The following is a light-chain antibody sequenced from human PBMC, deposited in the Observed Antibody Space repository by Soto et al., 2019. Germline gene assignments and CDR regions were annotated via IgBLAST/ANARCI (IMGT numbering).Light chain of an antibody. V-gene: IGLV2-23*01. J-gene: IGLJ2*01. CDR1: SSDVGSYNL. CDR2: EGS. CDR3: CSYAGRLV. Sequence: QSALTQPASVSGSPGQSITISCTGTSSDVGSYNLVSWYQQHPGKAPKLIIYEGSKRPSGVSNRFSGSKSGNTASLTISGLHAEDEAEYYCCSYAGRLVFGGGTKLTVL.